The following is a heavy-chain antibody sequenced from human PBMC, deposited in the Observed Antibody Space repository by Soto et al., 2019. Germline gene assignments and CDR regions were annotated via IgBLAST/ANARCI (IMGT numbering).Heavy chain of an antibody. D-gene: IGHD5-12*01. CDR2: ISGSGGST. CDR1: GFTFSSYA. Sequence: GGSLRLSXXXSGFTFSSYAMSWVRQAPGKGLELVSAISGSGGSTYYADSVKGRFTISRDNSKNTLYLQMNSLRAEDTAVYYCAKDQTRITRVWFDPWGQGTLVTVSS. J-gene: IGHJ5*02. V-gene: IGHV3-23*01. CDR3: AKDQTRITRVWFDP.